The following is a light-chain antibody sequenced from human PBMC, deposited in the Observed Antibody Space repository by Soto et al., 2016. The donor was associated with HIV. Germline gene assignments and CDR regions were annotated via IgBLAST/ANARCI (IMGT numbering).Light chain of an antibody. V-gene: IGKV1-39*01. CDR2: SVS. CDR3: QQSFSSPYT. CDR1: QSFSTY. J-gene: IGKJ2*01. Sequence: DIQMTQSPSSLSASVGDRVTITCRASQSFSTYLNWYQHKPGKPPQLLIYSVSNLQSGVPSRFSGSGSGTDFTLTISSLHPEDFAVYYCQQSFSSPYTFGQGTKLEIK.